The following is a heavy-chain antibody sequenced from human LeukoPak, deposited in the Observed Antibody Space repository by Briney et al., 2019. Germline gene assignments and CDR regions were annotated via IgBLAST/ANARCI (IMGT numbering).Heavy chain of an antibody. V-gene: IGHV4-34*01. CDR3: ARAGGGTYDFWSGYSTGLGY. CDR2: INHSGST. CDR1: GESFSYYS. Sequence: KPSETLSLTCAVYGESFSYYSWIWLRQPPGKGLEWIGEINHSGSTNYNPSLRSRVTISVDTSKNQFSLRLSSVTAADTAVYYCARAGGGTYDFWSGYSTGLGYWGQGTLVTVSS. J-gene: IGHJ4*02. D-gene: IGHD3-3*01.